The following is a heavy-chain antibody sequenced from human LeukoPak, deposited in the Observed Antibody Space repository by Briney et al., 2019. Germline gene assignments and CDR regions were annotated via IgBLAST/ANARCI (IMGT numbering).Heavy chain of an antibody. Sequence: ASVKVSCKASGGTFSSYAISWVRQAPGQGLEWMGGINPNSGGTNYAQKFQGRVTMTRDTPISTAYMELSRLRSGDTAVYYCARAHHYYYDSSGPYYFDYWGQGTLVTVSS. D-gene: IGHD3-22*01. CDR1: GGTFSSYA. J-gene: IGHJ4*02. CDR2: INPNSGGT. CDR3: ARAHHYYYDSSGPYYFDY. V-gene: IGHV1-2*02.